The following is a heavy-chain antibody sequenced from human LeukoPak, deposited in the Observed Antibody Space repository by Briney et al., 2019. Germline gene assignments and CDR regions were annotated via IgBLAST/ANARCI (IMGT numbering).Heavy chain of an antibody. D-gene: IGHD2-15*01. V-gene: IGHV5-51*01. CDR2: IYPGDSDT. Sequence: GESLKISCKASGYSFTSYWIGLVRQMPGKGLEWMGIIYPGDSDTRYSPSFQGQVTISADKSISTAYLQWSSLKASDTAMYYCARHPDCSGGSCYFDYWGQGTLVTVSS. CDR3: ARHPDCSGGSCYFDY. J-gene: IGHJ4*02. CDR1: GYSFTSYW.